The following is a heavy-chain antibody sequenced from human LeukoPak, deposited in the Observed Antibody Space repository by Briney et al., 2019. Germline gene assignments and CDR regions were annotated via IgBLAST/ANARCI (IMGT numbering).Heavy chain of an antibody. CDR1: GFTFSRYT. Sequence: GGSLRLSCAASGFTFSRYTMNWVRQSPGKGLEWVSSISSSGYYIYYADSMKGRFTISRDNAKNSLYLQMNSLRAEDTAVYYCARDLVSRSNYWGQGTPVTVSS. V-gene: IGHV3-21*01. CDR3: ARDLVSRSNY. CDR2: ISSSGYYI. J-gene: IGHJ4*02. D-gene: IGHD6-6*01.